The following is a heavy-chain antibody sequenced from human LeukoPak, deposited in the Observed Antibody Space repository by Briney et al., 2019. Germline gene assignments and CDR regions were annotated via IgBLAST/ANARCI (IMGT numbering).Heavy chain of an antibody. J-gene: IGHJ6*02. CDR2: IDPSDSYT. D-gene: IGHD6-13*01. Sequence: GESLKISCKGSGYSFTNYWISWVRQMPGKGLEWMGRIDPSDSYTNYSTSFQGHVTISADKSISTAYLQWSSLKAPDTAMYYCARHLLAAAGLCYGLDVSGQGTTVTV. CDR3: ARHLLAAAGLCYGLDV. CDR1: GYSFTNYW. V-gene: IGHV5-10-1*01.